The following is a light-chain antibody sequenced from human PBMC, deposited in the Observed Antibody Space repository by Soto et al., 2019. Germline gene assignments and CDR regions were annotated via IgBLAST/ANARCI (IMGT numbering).Light chain of an antibody. Sequence: DIQMTQSPSSLSASVGDRVTITCQASQDISNYLNWYQQKPGKAPKLLIYDASTLETGVPSRFSGSGSGTDFTFTISRLQPEDIATYYCQQYDNLPPLTFGGGTKVESK. V-gene: IGKV1-33*01. CDR3: QQYDNLPPLT. CDR1: QDISNY. J-gene: IGKJ4*01. CDR2: DAS.